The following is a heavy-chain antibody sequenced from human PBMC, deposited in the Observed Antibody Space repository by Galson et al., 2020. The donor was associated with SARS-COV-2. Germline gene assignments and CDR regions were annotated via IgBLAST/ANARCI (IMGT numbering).Heavy chain of an antibody. J-gene: IGHJ5*02. Sequence: GGSLRLSCAASGFIFSDYTLHWVRQVPGKGLEWVAVISYDGSNQYYADSVKGRFTVSRDNSKNTLDLQMNSLGAEDTAVYYCARVTSAPTYYDILSGPLDPWGQGTLVTVSS. CDR2: ISYDGSNQ. V-gene: IGHV3-30-3*01. CDR1: GFIFSDYT. CDR3: ARVTSAPTYYDILSGPLDP. D-gene: IGHD3-9*01.